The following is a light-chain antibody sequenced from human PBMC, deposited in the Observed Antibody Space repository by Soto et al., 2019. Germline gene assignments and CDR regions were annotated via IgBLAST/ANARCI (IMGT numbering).Light chain of an antibody. V-gene: IGLV2-8*01. CDR3: TSYTGDDFTFI. Sequence: QPVLTQPPSASGSLGQSVTISCTGTSSDIGTYDYVSWYQQHPGRAPKLIIFEVSKRPSGVPDRFSGSKSGNTASLIVSGLQPDDEAEYHCTSYTGDDFTFIFGTGTKLTVL. J-gene: IGLJ1*01. CDR2: EVS. CDR1: SSDIGTYDY.